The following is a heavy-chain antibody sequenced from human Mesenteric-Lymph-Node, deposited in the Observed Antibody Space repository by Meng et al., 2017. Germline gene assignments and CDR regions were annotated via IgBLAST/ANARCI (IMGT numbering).Heavy chain of an antibody. V-gene: IGHV1-58*02. D-gene: IGHD5-18*01. Sequence: SVKVSCKASGFSLTNYAMQWVRQARGQSLEWIGWIVVGSGDINYAQKFQGRITITRDMSTSTAYMELSSLRSDDTAVYYCATAGSYGYNPLAFDIWGQGTRVTGSS. CDR1: GFSLTNYA. CDR2: IVVGSGDI. CDR3: ATAGSYGYNPLAFDI. J-gene: IGHJ3*02.